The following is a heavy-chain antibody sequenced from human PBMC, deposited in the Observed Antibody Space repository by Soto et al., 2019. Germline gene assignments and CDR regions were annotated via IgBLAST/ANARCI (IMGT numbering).Heavy chain of an antibody. CDR1: GGTFSSYA. CDR3: ARRDDYGDYVYYYYGMDV. D-gene: IGHD4-17*01. V-gene: IGHV1-69*01. Sequence: QVQLVQSGAEVKKPGTSVKVSCKASGGTFSSYAISWVRQAPGQGLEWMGGIIPIFGTANYAQKFQGRVTITADESTCTAYMELSSLRSEDTAVYYCARRDDYGDYVYYYYGMDVWGQGTTVTVSS. J-gene: IGHJ6*02. CDR2: IIPIFGTA.